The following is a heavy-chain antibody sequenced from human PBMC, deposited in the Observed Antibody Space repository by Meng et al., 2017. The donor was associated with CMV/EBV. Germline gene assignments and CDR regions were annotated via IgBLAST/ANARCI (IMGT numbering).Heavy chain of an antibody. D-gene: IGHD3-3*01. V-gene: IGHV3-33*06. CDR3: AKDLTYYDFWSGYYIPKVPHPFDY. J-gene: IGHJ4*02. CDR1: GFTFSSYG. CDR2: IWYDGSNK. Sequence: GESLKISCAASGFTFSSYGMHWVRQAPGKGLEWVAVIWYDGSNKYYADSVKGRFTISRDNSKNTLYLQMNSLKAEDTAVYYCAKDLTYYDFWSGYYIPKVPHPFDYWGQGTLVTVSS.